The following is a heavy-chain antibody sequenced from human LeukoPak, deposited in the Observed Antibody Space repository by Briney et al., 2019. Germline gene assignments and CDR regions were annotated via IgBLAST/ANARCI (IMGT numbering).Heavy chain of an antibody. J-gene: IGHJ6*03. CDR2: IYYSGST. Sequence: SETLSLTCTVSGGSISSYYWSWIRQPPGKGLEWIGYIYYSGSTYYNPSLKSRVTISVDTSKNQFSLKLSSVTAADTAVYYCARVGPAANYYYYMDVWGKGTTVTVSS. CDR1: GGSISSYY. V-gene: IGHV4-30-4*08. CDR3: ARVGPAANYYYYMDV. D-gene: IGHD2-2*01.